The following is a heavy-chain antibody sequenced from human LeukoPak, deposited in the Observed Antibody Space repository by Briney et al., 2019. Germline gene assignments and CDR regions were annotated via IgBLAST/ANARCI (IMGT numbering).Heavy chain of an antibody. D-gene: IGHD3-22*01. Sequence: ASVKVSCKASGYTFTSYGISWVRQAPGQGLEWMGWISSYNGNTNYAQKLQGRVTMTTDTSTSTAYMELRSLRPDDTAVYYCARVAPEGYYESSGYYLLCDYWGQGTLATVSS. J-gene: IGHJ4*02. CDR3: ARVAPEGYYESSGYYLLCDY. CDR1: GYTFTSYG. V-gene: IGHV1-18*01. CDR2: ISSYNGNT.